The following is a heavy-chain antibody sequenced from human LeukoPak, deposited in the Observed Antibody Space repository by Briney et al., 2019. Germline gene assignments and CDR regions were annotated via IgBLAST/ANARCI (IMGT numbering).Heavy chain of an antibody. V-gene: IGHV4-59*12. CDR3: ARAVTTFYGAFDI. CDR2: VYYSGST. CDR1: GGSFSSYY. Sequence: SETLSLTCTVSGGSFSSYYWSWIRLPPGKGPEWIGYVYYSGSTNYNPSLKSRVTMSVDTSKNQFSLKLSSVTAADTAVYYCARAVTTFYGAFDIWGQGTMVTVSS. J-gene: IGHJ3*02. D-gene: IGHD2/OR15-2a*01.